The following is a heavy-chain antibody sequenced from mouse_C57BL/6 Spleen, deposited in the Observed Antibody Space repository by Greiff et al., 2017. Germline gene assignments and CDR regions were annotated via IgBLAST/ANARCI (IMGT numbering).Heavy chain of an antibody. CDR1: GYTFTDYE. J-gene: IGHJ2*01. D-gene: IGHD1-1*01. CDR3: TRSPYYGSSYGY. CDR2: IDPETGGT. V-gene: IGHV1-15*01. Sequence: QVQLKESGAELVRPGASVTLSCKASGYTFTDYEMHWVKQTPVHGLEWIGAIDPETGGTAYNQKFKGKAILTADKSSSTAYMELRSLTSEDSAVYYCTRSPYYGSSYGYWGQGTTLTVSS.